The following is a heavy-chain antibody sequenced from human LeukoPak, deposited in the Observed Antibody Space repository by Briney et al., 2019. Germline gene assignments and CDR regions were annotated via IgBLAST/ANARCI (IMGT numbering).Heavy chain of an antibody. CDR3: AKRGPYSSGWTNFDY. V-gene: IGHV3-23*01. CDR2: ISGSGGST. J-gene: IGHJ4*02. CDR1: GFTFSSYA. D-gene: IGHD6-19*01. Sequence: TGGSLRLSCAAPGFTFSSYAMSWVRQAPGKGLEWVSAISGSGGSTYYADSVKGRFTISRDNSKNTLYLQMNSLRAEDTAVYYCAKRGPYSSGWTNFDYWGQGTLVTVSS.